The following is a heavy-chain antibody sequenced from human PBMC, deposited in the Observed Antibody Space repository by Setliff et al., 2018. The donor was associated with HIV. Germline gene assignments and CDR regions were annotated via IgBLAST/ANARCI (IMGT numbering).Heavy chain of an antibody. V-gene: IGHV3-30*03. CDR3: ARSRPYNSALDY. CDR2: ISYDGRSM. D-gene: IGHD6-25*01. CDR1: GFTFSNYG. Sequence: PGGSLRLSCAASGFTFSNYGIHWVRQAPGKGLEWVAFISYDGRSMYYGDSVKGRFTLSRDNSKNTVYLQVGSLRPDDTAMYYCARSRPYNSALDYWGQGTLVTVSS. J-gene: IGHJ4*02.